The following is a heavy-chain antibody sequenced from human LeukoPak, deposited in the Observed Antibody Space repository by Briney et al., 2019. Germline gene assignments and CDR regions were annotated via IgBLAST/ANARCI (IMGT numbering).Heavy chain of an antibody. V-gene: IGHV1-18*01. Sequence: ASVKVSCKASGYTFTSYGISWVRQAPGQGLEWMGWISAYNGNINYSQKLQGRVTMTTDTSTSTAYMELRSLRSDDTGVYYCARDHSGSDIIVVVTAIEAAFDIWGQGTMVTVSS. D-gene: IGHD2-21*02. CDR1: GYTFTSYG. J-gene: IGHJ3*02. CDR3: ARDHSGSDIIVVVTAIEAAFDI. CDR2: ISAYNGNI.